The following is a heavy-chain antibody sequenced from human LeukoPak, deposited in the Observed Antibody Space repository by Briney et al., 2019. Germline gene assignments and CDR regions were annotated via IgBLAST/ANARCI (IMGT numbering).Heavy chain of an antibody. CDR2: IRSTGAST. J-gene: IGHJ3*02. CDR3: VKGALYGSGSYYSAFDI. V-gene: IGHV3-23*01. Sequence: PGGSLRLSCAASGFTFSAFAMTWVRQAPGKGLEWVSTIRSTGASTYYADSVKGRFTISRDNSKNTLYLQMNILTAKDTAVYYCVKGALYGSGSYYSAFDIWGQGTMVTVSS. D-gene: IGHD3-10*01. CDR1: GFTFSAFA.